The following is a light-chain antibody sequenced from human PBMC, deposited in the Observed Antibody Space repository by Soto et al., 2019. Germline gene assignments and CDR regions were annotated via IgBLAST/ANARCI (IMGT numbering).Light chain of an antibody. J-gene: IGKJ1*01. CDR3: QQYNSDSWT. V-gene: IGKV1-5*01. CDR1: QSISSW. Sequence: DIQMTQSPSTLSASVGDRVTITCRASQSISSWLAWYQQKPGQAPKLLIYDASSLESGVPSRFSGSGSGTEFTLTISSLQPDDFATYYCQQYNSDSWTFGQGTKVDNK. CDR2: DAS.